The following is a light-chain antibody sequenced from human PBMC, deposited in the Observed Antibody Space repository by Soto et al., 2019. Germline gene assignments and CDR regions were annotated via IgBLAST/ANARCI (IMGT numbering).Light chain of an antibody. J-gene: IGKJ1*01. CDR1: QSITNN. Sequence: EIVMTQSPATLSVSPGERATLSCSASQSITNNLAWYQQKPGQAPRLLIYGASTRATGIPARFSGSGSGTEFTLTISSLQSEDFAVYYCQHYNNWLKTFGQGTKVEIK. V-gene: IGKV3-15*01. CDR2: GAS. CDR3: QHYNNWLKT.